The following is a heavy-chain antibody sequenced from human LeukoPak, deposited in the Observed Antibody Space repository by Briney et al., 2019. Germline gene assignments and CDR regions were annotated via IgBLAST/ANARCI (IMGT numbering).Heavy chain of an antibody. J-gene: IGHJ6*03. CDR3: ARDTSYYYGSGSYLMDV. Sequence: SVKVSCKASGGTFSSYAISWVRQAPGQGLEWMGGIIPIFGTANYAQKFQGGVTITTDESTSTAYMELSSLRSEDTAVYYCARDTSYYYGSGSYLMDVWGKGTTVTVSS. D-gene: IGHD3-10*01. V-gene: IGHV1-69*05. CDR2: IIPIFGTA. CDR1: GGTFSSYA.